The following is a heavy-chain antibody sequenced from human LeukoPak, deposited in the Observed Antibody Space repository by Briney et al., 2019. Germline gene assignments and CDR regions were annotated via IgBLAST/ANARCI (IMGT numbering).Heavy chain of an antibody. J-gene: IGHJ4*02. D-gene: IGHD3-9*01. Sequence: LPGGSLRLSCGVCGFPFRSYAMSWVRQAPGKGLEWVSSISGSGGSTYYADSVKGRFTISRDNSKNTLYLQMNSLRADDTAIYCTAKVDLYYDSLTGYSAFDHWGQGTLVTVSS. CDR1: GFPFRSYA. V-gene: IGHV3-23*01. CDR2: ISGSGGST. CDR3: AKVDLYYDSLTGYSAFDH.